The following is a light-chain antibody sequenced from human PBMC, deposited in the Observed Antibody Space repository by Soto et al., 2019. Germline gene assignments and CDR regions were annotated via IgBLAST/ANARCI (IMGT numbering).Light chain of an antibody. Sequence: IGLTQSPATLSLSPGERATLSCRASQSVSSYLAWYQQKPGQAPRLLIYDASNRATGIPARFSGSGSGTDFTLTISSLEPEDFAVYCCQLLGTFGQGTKVDIK. J-gene: IGKJ1*01. CDR2: DAS. CDR3: QLLGT. V-gene: IGKV3-11*01. CDR1: QSVSSY.